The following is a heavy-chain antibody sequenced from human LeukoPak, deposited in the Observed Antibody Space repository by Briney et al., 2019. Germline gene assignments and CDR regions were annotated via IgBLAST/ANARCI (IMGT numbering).Heavy chain of an antibody. CDR2: IKQDGSEK. D-gene: IGHD6-19*01. V-gene: IGHV3-7*01. CDR3: TRVRYNSAWSEPYFYYYYIDV. CDR1: GFTSSRNW. Sequence: PGGSLRLSRAPSGFTSSRNWMSGARQAPGKGLEWVANIKQDGSEKYYVDSVKGRFTISRDNAKNSLYLQMNSLGVEDTAVYYCTRVRYNSAWSEPYFYYYYIDVWGKGTTVTVSS. J-gene: IGHJ6*03.